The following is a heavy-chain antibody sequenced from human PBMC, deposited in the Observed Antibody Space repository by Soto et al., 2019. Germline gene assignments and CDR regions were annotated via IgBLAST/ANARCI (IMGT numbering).Heavy chain of an antibody. D-gene: IGHD6-13*01. V-gene: IGHV4-59*01. Sequence: SETLSLTCTVSGGSISSNYWTWIRQPPGKGLEWIGYVYNSGSTNYNSSLKSRVTISEDTSKSQFSLKVNSMTAADTAVYYCARYRREAVAGYTLDNWGQGILVTVSS. J-gene: IGHJ4*02. CDR3: ARYRREAVAGYTLDN. CDR2: VYNSGST. CDR1: GGSISSNY.